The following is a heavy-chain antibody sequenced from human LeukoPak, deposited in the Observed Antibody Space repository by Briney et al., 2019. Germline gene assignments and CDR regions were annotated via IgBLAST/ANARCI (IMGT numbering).Heavy chain of an antibody. CDR1: GFTFSSYG. Sequence: GGSLRLSCAASGFTFSSYGMHWVRQAPGKGLECVAVIWYDGSNKYYADSVKGRFTISRDNSKNTLYLQMNSLRAEDTAVYYCAKDGRPKSIAAAGTWFPIDYWGQGTLVTVSS. J-gene: IGHJ4*02. CDR3: AKDGRPKSIAAAGTWFPIDY. D-gene: IGHD6-13*01. CDR2: IWYDGSNK. V-gene: IGHV3-33*06.